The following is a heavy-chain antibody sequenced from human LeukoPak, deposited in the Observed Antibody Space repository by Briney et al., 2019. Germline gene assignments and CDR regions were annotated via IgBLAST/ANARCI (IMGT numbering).Heavy chain of an antibody. CDR1: GYSISSIYY. CDR3: ARAPGGNILTGSDYYFDY. CDR2: ISHSGTT. J-gene: IGHJ4*02. D-gene: IGHD3-9*01. V-gene: IGHV4-38-2*01. Sequence: SETLSLTCEVSGYSISSIYYWGWIRQSPEKGLEWIATISHSGTTYHNLSLKSRVTISMDTSKNHVFLRLSSVTAADTAVYYCARAPGGNILTGSDYYFDYWGQGTLVTVSS.